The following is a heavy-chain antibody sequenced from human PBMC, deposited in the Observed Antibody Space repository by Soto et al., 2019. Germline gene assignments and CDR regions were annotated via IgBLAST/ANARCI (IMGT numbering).Heavy chain of an antibody. Sequence: QEQLKESGPGPVKASETLSLTCTLSGGSTSGNYWSWIRQPAGKGLEWIGRIYSSGRTHYNPSLKSRVTMSVSTNHFSLRLNSVTAADTAVYYCGRDFDVKTALVYWYFDLCVRGTLVTVSS. CDR2: IYSSGRT. J-gene: IGHJ2*01. CDR3: GRDFDVKTALVYWYFDL. V-gene: IGHV4-4*07. CDR1: GGSTSGNY. D-gene: IGHD5-18*01.